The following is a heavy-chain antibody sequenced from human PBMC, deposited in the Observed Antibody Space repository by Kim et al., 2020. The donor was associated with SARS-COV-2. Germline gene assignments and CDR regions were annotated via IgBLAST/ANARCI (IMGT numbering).Heavy chain of an antibody. J-gene: IGHJ6*03. CDR2: VHSSGSS. Sequence: SETLSLTCTVSGGSISSSTYYWAWIRQPPGKGLEWIATVHSSGSSHYNPSLKGRATISVDTSKNQFSLRLSSVTAADTAVYFCSRHLEYYYYYMDVWGKGTTLTVSS. CDR1: GGSISSSTYY. CDR3: SRHLEYYYYYMDV. V-gene: IGHV4-39*01.